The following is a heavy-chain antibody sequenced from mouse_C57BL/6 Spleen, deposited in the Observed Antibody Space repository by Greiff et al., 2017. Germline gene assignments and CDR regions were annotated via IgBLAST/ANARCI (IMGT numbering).Heavy chain of an antibody. V-gene: IGHV1-55*01. CDR3: AREDLDSSGFPFDY. CDR2: IYPGSGST. CDR1: GYTFTSYW. Sequence: QVQLQQSGAELVKPGASVKMSCKASGYTFTSYWITWVKQRPGQGLEWIGDIYPGSGSTNYNEKFKSKATLTVDTSSSTAYMQLSSLTSEDSAVYYCAREDLDSSGFPFDYWGQGTTLTVSS. J-gene: IGHJ2*01. D-gene: IGHD3-2*02.